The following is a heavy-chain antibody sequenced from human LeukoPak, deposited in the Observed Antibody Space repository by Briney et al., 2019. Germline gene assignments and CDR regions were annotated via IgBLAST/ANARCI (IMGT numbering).Heavy chain of an antibody. Sequence: SETLSLTCAVYGGSFIGFHWNWIRQPPGKGLEWIGYIYYSGSTNYNPSLKSRVTISVDTSKNQFSLKLSSVTAADTAVYYCARAITIRGLIFDYWGQGTLVTVSS. CDR1: GGSFIGFH. J-gene: IGHJ4*02. CDR2: IYYSGST. V-gene: IGHV4-59*01. CDR3: ARAITIRGLIFDY. D-gene: IGHD3-10*01.